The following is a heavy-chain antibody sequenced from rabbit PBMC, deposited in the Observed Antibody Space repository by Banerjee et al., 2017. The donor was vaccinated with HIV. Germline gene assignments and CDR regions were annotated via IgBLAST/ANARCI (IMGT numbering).Heavy chain of an antibody. CDR3: ARSTSGYDIGDL. CDR1: GFSFSSTYW. Sequence: QEQLEESGGDLVKPEGSLTLTCTASGFSFSSTYWICWVRQAPGKGLEWIACIGAGSTYYATWAKGRFTISKTSSTTVTLQMTSLTAADTATYFCARSTSGYDIGDLWGPGTLVTVS. V-gene: IGHV1S45*01. CDR2: IGAGST. D-gene: IGHD1-1*01. J-gene: IGHJ4*01.